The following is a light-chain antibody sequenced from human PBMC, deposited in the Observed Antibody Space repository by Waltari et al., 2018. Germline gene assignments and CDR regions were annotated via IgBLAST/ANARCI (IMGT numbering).Light chain of an antibody. J-gene: IGKJ5*01. CDR3: QQRSNWPPT. Sequence: EIVFTHSPATRFCFPGKRATHSCRASQSVSSYLAWYQQKPGQAPRLLIYDASNRATGIPARFSGSGSGTDFTLTISSLEPEDFAVYYCQQRSNWPPTFGQGTRLEIK. V-gene: IGKV3-11*01. CDR2: DAS. CDR1: QSVSSY.